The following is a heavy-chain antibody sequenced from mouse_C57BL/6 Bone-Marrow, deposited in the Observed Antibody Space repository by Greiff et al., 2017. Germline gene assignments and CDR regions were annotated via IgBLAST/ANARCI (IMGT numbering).Heavy chain of an antibody. Sequence: QVQLKESGPGLVQPSQSLSITCTVSGFSLTSSGVHWVRQSPGKGLEWLGVIWSGGSTDYNAAFISRLSISKDNSKSQVFFKMNSLQADDTAIYYCAKMGVTVWYFDVWGTGTTGTVSS. CDR2: IWSGGST. V-gene: IGHV2-2*01. D-gene: IGHD2-2*01. CDR3: AKMGVTVWYFDV. CDR1: GFSLTSSG. J-gene: IGHJ1*03.